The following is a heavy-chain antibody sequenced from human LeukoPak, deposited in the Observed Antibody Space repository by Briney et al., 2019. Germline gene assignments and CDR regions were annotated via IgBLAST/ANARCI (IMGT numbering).Heavy chain of an antibody. CDR3: AKVRQGGVIDSNDY. CDR1: GFTFSDHA. J-gene: IGHJ4*02. CDR2: VSYLGDNT. Sequence: GGSLRLSCAASGFTFSDHAMSWVRQAPRQGLEWVSSVSYLGDNTFYADSVKGRFTISRDNSKNTPYLQMNSLRAEDTAVYYCAKVRQGGVIDSNDYWGQGTLVTVSS. D-gene: IGHD3-16*02. V-gene: IGHV3-23*01.